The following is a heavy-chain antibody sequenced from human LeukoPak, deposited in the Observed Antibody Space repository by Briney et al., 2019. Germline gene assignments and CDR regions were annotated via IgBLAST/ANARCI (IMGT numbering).Heavy chain of an antibody. CDR2: IYYSGST. V-gene: IGHV4-39*01. Sequence: SETLSLTCTVSGGSIISSSYYWGRIRQPPGKGLEWIGSIYYSGSTYYNPSLKSRVTISVDTSKNQFSLKLSSVTAADTAVYYSARAADYDILTAYRYWGQRTLVTVSS. CDR3: ARAADYDILTAYRY. CDR1: GGSIISSSYY. D-gene: IGHD3-9*01. J-gene: IGHJ4*02.